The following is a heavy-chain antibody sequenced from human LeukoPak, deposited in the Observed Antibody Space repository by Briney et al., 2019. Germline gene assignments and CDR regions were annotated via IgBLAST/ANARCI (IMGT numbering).Heavy chain of an antibody. D-gene: IGHD3-10*01. CDR1: GGSLSSSSYY. Sequence: SETLSLTCTVSGGSLSSSSYYWGWIRQPPGKGLEWIGSIYYSGSTYYNPSLKSRVTISVDTSKNQFSLKLSSVTAADTAVYYCARDLAVPMVRGPRSYFDYWGQGTLVTVSS. CDR3: ARDLAVPMVRGPRSYFDY. V-gene: IGHV4-39*07. CDR2: IYYSGST. J-gene: IGHJ4*02.